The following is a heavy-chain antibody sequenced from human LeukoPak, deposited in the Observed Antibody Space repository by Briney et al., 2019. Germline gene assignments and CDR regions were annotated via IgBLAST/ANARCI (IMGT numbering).Heavy chain of an antibody. J-gene: IGHJ6*02. CDR1: GGSFSGYY. CDR3: ARSRSNGYSSGWPYYGMDV. V-gene: IGHV4-34*01. CDR2: INHSGST. D-gene: IGHD6-19*01. Sequence: SETLTLTCAAYGGSFSGYYWSWIRQPPGKGLEWIGEINHSGSTNYNPSLKSRVTISVDTSKNQCSLKLSSVTAADTAVYYCARSRSNGYSSGWPYYGMDVWGQGTTVTVSS.